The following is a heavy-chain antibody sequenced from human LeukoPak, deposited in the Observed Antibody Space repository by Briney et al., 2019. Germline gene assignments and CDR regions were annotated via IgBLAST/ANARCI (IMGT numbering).Heavy chain of an antibody. CDR3: AKDKAKYYYYGMDV. CDR1: GFTFDDYT. Sequence: HPGGSLRLSCAASGFTFDDYTMHWVRQAPGKGLEWDSLISWDGGSTYYADSVKGRFTISRDNSKNSLYLQMNSLRTEDTALYYCAKDKAKYYYYGMDVWGQGTTVTVSS. V-gene: IGHV3-43*01. D-gene: IGHD4/OR15-4a*01. J-gene: IGHJ6*02. CDR2: ISWDGGST.